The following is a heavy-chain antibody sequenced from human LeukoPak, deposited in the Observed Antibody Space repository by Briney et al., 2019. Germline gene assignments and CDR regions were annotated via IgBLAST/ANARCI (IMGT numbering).Heavy chain of an antibody. Sequence: PGGSLRLSRLGSGFNFRYFWMSWVRQAPGKGLEWVANINHDGRETYYADSVKGRFIISRDNAKDSLYLQMNSLRAEDAAVYYCAKGYIIAGRQWYLDLWGRGTLVGVSS. J-gene: IGHJ2*01. CDR2: INHDGRET. CDR1: GFNFRYFW. D-gene: IGHD6-13*01. CDR3: AKGYIIAGRQWYLDL. V-gene: IGHV3-7*01.